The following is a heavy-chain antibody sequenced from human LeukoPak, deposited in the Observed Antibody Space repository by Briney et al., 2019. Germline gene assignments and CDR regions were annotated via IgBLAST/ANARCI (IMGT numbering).Heavy chain of an antibody. CDR1: GGTFSSYA. D-gene: IGHD3-22*01. J-gene: IGHJ5*02. Sequence: SVKVSCKASGGTFSSYAISWVRQAPGQGLEWMGRIIPIFGTANYAQKFQGRVTMTEDTSTDTAYMELSSLRSEDTAVYYCATDRGFYDSSGYYFNWFDPWGQGTLVTVSS. V-gene: IGHV1-69*06. CDR2: IIPIFGTA. CDR3: ATDRGFYDSSGYYFNWFDP.